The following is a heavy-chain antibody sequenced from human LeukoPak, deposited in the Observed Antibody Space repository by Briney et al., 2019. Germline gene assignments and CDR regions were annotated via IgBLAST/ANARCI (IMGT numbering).Heavy chain of an antibody. CDR1: GGSFSGYY. CDR3: ARQVRAARPNYYYYYMDV. V-gene: IGHV4-34*01. D-gene: IGHD6-6*01. CDR2: ISHSGST. Sequence: SETLSLTCAVYGGSFSGYYWSWIRQPPGKGLEWSGEISHSGSTNYNPSLKSRVTISVDTSKNQFSLKLSSVTAADTAVYYCARQVRAARPNYYYYYMDVWGKGTTVTVSS. J-gene: IGHJ6*03.